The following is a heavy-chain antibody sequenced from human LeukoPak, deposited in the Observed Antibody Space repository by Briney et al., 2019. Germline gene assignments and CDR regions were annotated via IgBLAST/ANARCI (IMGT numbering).Heavy chain of an antibody. Sequence: GGCLRLSCAASGFTFSSNAMSWVRQAPGKGLEWVSAISGSGGSTYYADSVKGRFTISRDNSKHTLYLQMNSLRAEDTAVYYCAKAAVRGSFWYYGMDVWGQGTTVTVSS. CDR3: AKAAVRGSFWYYGMDV. V-gene: IGHV3-23*01. CDR2: ISGSGGST. J-gene: IGHJ6*02. CDR1: GFTFSSNA. D-gene: IGHD3-3*01.